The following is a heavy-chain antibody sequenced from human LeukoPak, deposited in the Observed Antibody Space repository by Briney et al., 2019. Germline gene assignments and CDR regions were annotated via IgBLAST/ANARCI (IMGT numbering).Heavy chain of an antibody. Sequence: SETLSLTCTVSGGSISSGSYYWSWIRQPPGKGLEWIGYIYYSGSTNYNPSLKSRVTISVDTSKNQFSLKLSSVTAADTAVYYCAREYSSGYYYYYMDVWGKGTTVTVSS. CDR1: GGSISSGSYY. D-gene: IGHD6-19*01. CDR2: IYYSGST. V-gene: IGHV4-61*01. J-gene: IGHJ6*03. CDR3: AREYSSGYYYYYMDV.